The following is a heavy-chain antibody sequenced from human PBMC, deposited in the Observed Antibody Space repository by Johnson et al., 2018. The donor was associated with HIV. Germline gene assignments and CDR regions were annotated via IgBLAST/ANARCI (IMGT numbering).Heavy chain of an antibody. D-gene: IGHD3-10*01. Sequence: EVQLMESGGGVVRPGGSLRLSCVVSGFKFDDYGMNWVRQAPGKGLEWVSGINWNGGSTTYADSVKGRLTISRDNAKNSLYLQMNSLRDEDTALYYCARDPNYNSVDAFDIWGQGTMVTVSS. J-gene: IGHJ3*02. CDR2: INWNGGST. V-gene: IGHV3-20*04. CDR3: ARDPNYNSVDAFDI. CDR1: GFKFDDYG.